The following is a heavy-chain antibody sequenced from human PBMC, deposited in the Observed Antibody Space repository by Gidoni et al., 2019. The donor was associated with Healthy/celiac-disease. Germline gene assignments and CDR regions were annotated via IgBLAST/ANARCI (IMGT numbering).Heavy chain of an antibody. J-gene: IGHJ5*02. V-gene: IGHV2-5*02. CDR1: GFSLSPSGVG. CDR3: AHRQRIAGWFDP. Sequence: QITLKESGPTLVKPTQTLTLTCTFSGFSLSPSGVGVGWIRQPPGKALGWLALIYWDDDKRYSPSLKRRLTITKDTSKNQVVLTMTNMDPVDTATYYCAHRQRIAGWFDPWGQGTLVTVSS. D-gene: IGHD6-13*01. CDR2: IYWDDDK.